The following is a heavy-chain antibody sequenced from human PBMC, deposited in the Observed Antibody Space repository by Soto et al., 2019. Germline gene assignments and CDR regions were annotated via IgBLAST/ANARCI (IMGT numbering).Heavy chain of an antibody. V-gene: IGHV2-5*02. J-gene: IGHJ4*02. CDR1: GFSLRTSGVG. D-gene: IGHD3-22*01. Sequence: QITLKESGPTLVKPTQTLTLTCTFSGFSLRTSGVGVGWIRQPPGKALGWLALIYWDNDKRYSPSLRRRLTIAKATSKDQVVPTVANVDPVDTATYYCAHTYETSWRNFGYWAQGILVTVSS. CDR3: AHTYETSWRNFGY. CDR2: IYWDNDK.